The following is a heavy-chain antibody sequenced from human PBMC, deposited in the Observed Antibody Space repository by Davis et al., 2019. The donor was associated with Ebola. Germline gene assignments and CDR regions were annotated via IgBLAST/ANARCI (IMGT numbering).Heavy chain of an antibody. D-gene: IGHD3-10*01. Sequence: ASVKVSCKVSGYTVSELSMHWVRQAPGKGLEWMGGLDPEEGEILYAQKFQGRVTMTEDRTTDTTYMELSSLRSEDTAVYYCATPGEDLLFGYYFDYWGQGTLVTVSS. V-gene: IGHV1-24*01. J-gene: IGHJ4*02. CDR1: GYTVSELS. CDR2: LDPEEGEI. CDR3: ATPGEDLLFGYYFDY.